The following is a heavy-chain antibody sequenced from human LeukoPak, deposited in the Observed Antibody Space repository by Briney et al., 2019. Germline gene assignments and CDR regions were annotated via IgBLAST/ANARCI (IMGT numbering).Heavy chain of an antibody. Sequence: SETLSLTCAVYGGSFSGYHWNWIRQSPGKGLEWIGEINDRGHTNYNPSLESRITISVDTSKKQFSLNLSSVTAADTAVYYCARDPTTVVTTPYYFDFWGQGTLVTVSS. V-gene: IGHV4-34*01. J-gene: IGHJ4*02. CDR1: GGSFSGYH. CDR3: ARDPTTVVTTPYYFDF. D-gene: IGHD4-23*01. CDR2: INDRGHT.